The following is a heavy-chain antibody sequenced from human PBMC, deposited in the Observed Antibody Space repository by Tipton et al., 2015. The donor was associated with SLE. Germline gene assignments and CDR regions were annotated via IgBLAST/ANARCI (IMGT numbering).Heavy chain of an antibody. J-gene: IGHJ6*03. CDR3: ARGPYYDFWSGHFYYYMDV. CDR1: GGSFSGYY. V-gene: IGHV4-34*01. Sequence: TLSLTCAVYGGSFSGYYWSWTRQSPGKGLEWIGDINHSGSTNYNPSLKSRVTISVDTSKNQFSLRLSSVTAADTAVYSCARGPYYDFWSGHFYYYMDVWGNGTTVTVSS. D-gene: IGHD3-3*01. CDR2: INHSGST.